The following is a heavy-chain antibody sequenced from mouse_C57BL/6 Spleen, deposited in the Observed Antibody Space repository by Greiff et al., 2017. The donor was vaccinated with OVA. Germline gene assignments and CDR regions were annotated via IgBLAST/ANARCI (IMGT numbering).Heavy chain of an antibody. Sequence: QVQLQQPGAELVKPGASVKLSCKASGYTFTSYWMHWVKQRPGQGLEWIGMIHPNSGSTNYNEKFKSKATLTVDKSSSPAYMQLSSLTSEDSAVYYCARHYYGSSYNAMDYWGQGTSVTVSS. CDR1: GYTFTSYW. D-gene: IGHD1-1*01. V-gene: IGHV1-64*01. J-gene: IGHJ4*01. CDR3: ARHYYGSSYNAMDY. CDR2: IHPNSGST.